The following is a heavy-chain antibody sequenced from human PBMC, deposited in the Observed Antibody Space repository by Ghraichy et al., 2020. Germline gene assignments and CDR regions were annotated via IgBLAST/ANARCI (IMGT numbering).Heavy chain of an antibody. CDR3: ARGDSSGYYLEWFDP. CDR2: IIPILGIA. J-gene: IGHJ5*02. Sequence: SVKVSCKASGGTFSSYTISWVRQAPGQGLEWMGRIIPILGIANYAQKFQGRVTITADKSTSTAYMELSSLRSEDTAVYYCARGDSSGYYLEWFDPWGQGTLVTVSS. D-gene: IGHD3-22*01. CDR1: GGTFSSYT. V-gene: IGHV1-69*02.